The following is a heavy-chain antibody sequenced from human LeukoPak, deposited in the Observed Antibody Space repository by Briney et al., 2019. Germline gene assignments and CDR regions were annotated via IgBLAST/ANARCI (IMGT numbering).Heavy chain of an antibody. J-gene: IGHJ4*02. V-gene: IGHV1-2*02. CDR3: ARVAIVATITGRFDY. D-gene: IGHD5-12*01. Sequence: VKVSCKASGYTFTGYYMHWVRQAPGQGLEWMGWINPNSGGTNYAQKFQGRVTMTRDTSIGTAYMELSRLRSDDTAVYYCARVAIVATITGRFDYWGQGTLVTVSS. CDR1: GYTFTGYY. CDR2: INPNSGGT.